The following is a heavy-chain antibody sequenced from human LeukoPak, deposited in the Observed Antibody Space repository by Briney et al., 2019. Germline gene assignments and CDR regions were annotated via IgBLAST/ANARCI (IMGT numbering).Heavy chain of an antibody. J-gene: IGHJ4*02. CDR2: ISGYNGNT. D-gene: IGHD6-19*01. V-gene: IGHV1-18*01. CDR1: GYTFTNYD. Sequence: ASVKVSCKASGYTFTNYDISWVRQAPGQGFEWMGWISGYNGNTNYAQKLQGRVTMTTDTSTSTAYMELRSLRSDDTAVYYCARAETSGWFYFDYWGQGTLVTVSS. CDR3: ARAETSGWFYFDY.